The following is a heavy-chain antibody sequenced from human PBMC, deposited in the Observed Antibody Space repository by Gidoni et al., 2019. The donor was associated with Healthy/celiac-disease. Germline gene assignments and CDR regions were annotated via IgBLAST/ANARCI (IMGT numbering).Heavy chain of an antibody. D-gene: IGHD3-10*01. CDR1: GGSFSGYY. CDR3: ARGRGAYGSGSYRVGEYYFDY. CDR2: INHSGST. Sequence: QVQLQQWRAGLLKPSETLSLTCAVFGGSFSGYYWNWVRQPPGKGLEWIGEINHSGSTNYNPSLKIRVTISVDTSKNQFSLKLSSVTAADTAVYYCARGRGAYGSGSYRVGEYYFDYWGQGTLVTVSS. J-gene: IGHJ4*02. V-gene: IGHV4-34*01.